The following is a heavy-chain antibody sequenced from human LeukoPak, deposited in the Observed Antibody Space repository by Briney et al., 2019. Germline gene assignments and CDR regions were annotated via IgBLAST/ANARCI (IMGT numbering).Heavy chain of an antibody. Sequence: ATVKVSCKASGYTFTAYFIHWVRQAPRQGLEWMGWINPNSGATNYAQKFQGRVTMTSDTSISTAYMELSRLRSDDTAVYYCARGGRGGYYYDSSGSPSPFDYWGQGTLVTVSS. D-gene: IGHD3-22*01. CDR2: INPNSGAT. V-gene: IGHV1-2*02. J-gene: IGHJ4*02. CDR1: GYTFTAYF. CDR3: ARGGRGGYYYDSSGSPSPFDY.